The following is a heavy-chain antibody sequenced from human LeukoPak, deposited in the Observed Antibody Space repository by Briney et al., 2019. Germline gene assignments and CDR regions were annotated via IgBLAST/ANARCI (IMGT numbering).Heavy chain of an antibody. CDR2: ISGSGGST. CDR1: GFTFSSYA. Sequence: GGSLRLSCAASGFTFSSYAMHWVRQAPGKGLEWVSAISGSGGSTYYADSVKGRFTISRDNSKNTLYLQMNSLRAEDTAVYYCAKPRVSITIFGVVLSDYWGQGTLVTVSS. V-gene: IGHV3-23*01. CDR3: AKPRVSITIFGVVLSDY. J-gene: IGHJ4*02. D-gene: IGHD3-3*01.